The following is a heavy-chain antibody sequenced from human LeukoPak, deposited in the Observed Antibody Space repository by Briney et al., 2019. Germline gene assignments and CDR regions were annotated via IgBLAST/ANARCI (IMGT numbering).Heavy chain of an antibody. Sequence: GGSLRLSCAASGFTFSSYWMSWVRQAPGKGLEWVANIKQDGSEKYYVDSVKGRFTISRDSAKNSLYLQMNSLRAEDTAVYYCARDRFGVVVPAAILDYYYGMDVWGQGTTVTVSS. V-gene: IGHV3-7*01. CDR1: GFTFSSYW. D-gene: IGHD2-2*02. J-gene: IGHJ6*02. CDR3: ARDRFGVVVPAAILDYYYGMDV. CDR2: IKQDGSEK.